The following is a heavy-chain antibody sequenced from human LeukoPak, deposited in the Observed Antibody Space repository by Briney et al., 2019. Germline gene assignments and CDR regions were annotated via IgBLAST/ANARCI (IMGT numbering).Heavy chain of an antibody. CDR3: ARDALPGVEVPAAIAAPDY. CDR1: GYTFTSYG. D-gene: IGHD2-2*02. V-gene: IGHV1-18*01. J-gene: IGHJ4*02. Sequence: ASVKVSCKTSGYTFTSYGITWVRQAPGQGLEWMGWISAYNGNTNYAQKLQGRVTMTTDTSTSTAYMELRSLRSDDTAVYYCARDALPGVEVPAAIAAPDYWDQGTLVTVSS. CDR2: ISAYNGNT.